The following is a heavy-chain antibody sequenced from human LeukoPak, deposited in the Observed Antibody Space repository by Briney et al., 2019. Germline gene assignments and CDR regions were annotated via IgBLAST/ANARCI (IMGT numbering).Heavy chain of an antibody. D-gene: IGHD3-22*01. J-gene: IGHJ4*02. CDR2: INPNSGGT. Sequence: ASVRVSCKASGYAFETYAIAWVRQAPGQGLEWMGWINPNSGGTNYTQKFQGRVTMTRDTSISTAYMELSRLRSDDTAVYYCALLYYNSSGYNSLDYWGQGTLVTVSS. CDR3: ALLYYNSSGYNSLDY. CDR1: GYAFETYA. V-gene: IGHV1-2*02.